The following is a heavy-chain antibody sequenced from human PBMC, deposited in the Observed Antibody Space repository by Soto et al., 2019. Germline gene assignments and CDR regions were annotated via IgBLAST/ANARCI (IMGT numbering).Heavy chain of an antibody. J-gene: IGHJ5*02. Sequence: PSETLSLTCTVSGTSLNSGTNYWNWVRQPPGKALEWIGYIYGSGNTKYNPSLKSRVTIPQDTSKNPDSLKMNSVTATDTAMYYWPGDWGPYWFDPRVQGILVTVSS. V-gene: IGHV4-61*01. D-gene: IGHD7-27*01. CDR3: PGDWGPYWFDP. CDR1: GTSLNSGTNY. CDR2: IYGSGNT.